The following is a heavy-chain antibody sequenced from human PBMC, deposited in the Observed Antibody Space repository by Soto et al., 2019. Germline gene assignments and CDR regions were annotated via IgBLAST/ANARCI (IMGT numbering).Heavy chain of an antibody. Sequence: ASVKVSCKASGYTFTSYDINWVRQATGQGLEWMGWMNPNSGNTGYAQKFQGRVTMTRNTSISTAYMELSSLRSEDTAVYYCARNMGDYIWGSYHLHNWFDPWGQGTLVTVSS. D-gene: IGHD3-16*02. CDR3: ARNMGDYIWGSYHLHNWFDP. J-gene: IGHJ5*02. CDR1: GYTFTSYD. CDR2: MNPNSGNT. V-gene: IGHV1-8*01.